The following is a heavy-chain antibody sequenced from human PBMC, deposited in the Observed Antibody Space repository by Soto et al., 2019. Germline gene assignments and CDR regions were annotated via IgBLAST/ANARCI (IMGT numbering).Heavy chain of an antibody. Sequence: SQTLSLTCAIPGDSVSSNSAAWNWIRQSPSRGLEWLGRTYYRSKWYNDYAVSVKSRITINPDTSKNQFSLQLNSVTPEDTAVYYCVRDYYDSSGYYAGGNFDYWGQGTLVTVSS. V-gene: IGHV6-1*01. CDR3: VRDYYDSSGYYAGGNFDY. D-gene: IGHD3-22*01. CDR1: GDSVSSNSAA. J-gene: IGHJ4*02. CDR2: TYYRSKWYN.